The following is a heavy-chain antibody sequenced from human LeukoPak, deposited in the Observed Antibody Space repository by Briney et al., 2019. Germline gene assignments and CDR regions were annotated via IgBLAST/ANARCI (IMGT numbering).Heavy chain of an antibody. V-gene: IGHV1-46*01. CDR3: ARDGYSSSAYDAFDI. J-gene: IGHJ3*02. D-gene: IGHD6-13*01. CDR2: INPSGGST. CDR1: GYTLTNYY. Sequence: ASVKVSCKASGYTLTNYYMHWVRQAPGQGLEWMGLINPSGGSTSYAQKFQGRVTMTRDTSTSTVYMELSSLRSEDTAVYYCARDGYSSSAYDAFDIWGQGTTVTVPS.